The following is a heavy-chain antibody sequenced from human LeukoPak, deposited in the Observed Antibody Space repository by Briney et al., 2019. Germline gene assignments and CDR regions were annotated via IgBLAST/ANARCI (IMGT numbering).Heavy chain of an antibody. CDR1: GSTFSSYA. Sequence: GSLRLSCSASGSTFSSYAMHWVRQAPGKGLEYVSAISSNGGSTYYADSVKGRFTISRDNSKNTLYLQMSSLRAEDTAVYYCVKELLYYDILTGYYPGPTGDYWGQGTLVTVSS. J-gene: IGHJ4*02. V-gene: IGHV3-64D*06. D-gene: IGHD3-9*01. CDR2: ISSNGGST. CDR3: VKELLYYDILTGYYPGPTGDY.